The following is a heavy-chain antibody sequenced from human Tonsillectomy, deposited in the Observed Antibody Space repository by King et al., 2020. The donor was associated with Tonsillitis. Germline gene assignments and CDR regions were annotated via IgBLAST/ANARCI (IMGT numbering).Heavy chain of an antibody. CDR1: GFTFSSYA. CDR3: AKQNYGGNSADTFDY. Sequence: DVQLVESGGGLTQPGGSLRLSCAASGFTFSSYAMSWVRQAPGKGLEWVSAISGSGGSTYYADSVKGRFTISRDNSKNILYLRMNSLRAEDTAVYYCAKQNYGGNSADTFDYWGQGTLVTVSS. J-gene: IGHJ4*02. D-gene: IGHD4-23*01. CDR2: ISGSGGST. V-gene: IGHV3-23*04.